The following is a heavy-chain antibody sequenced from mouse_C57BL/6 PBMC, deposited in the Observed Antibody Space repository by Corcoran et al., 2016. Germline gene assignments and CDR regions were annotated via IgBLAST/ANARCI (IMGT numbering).Heavy chain of an antibody. V-gene: IGHV1-26*01. CDR3: ARWLGRGGYFDV. J-gene: IGHJ1*03. D-gene: IGHD4-1*01. CDR1: GYTFTDYY. Sequence: EVQLQQSGPELVKPGASVKISCKASGYTFTDYYMNWVKQSHGKSLEWIGDINPNNGGTSYNQKFKGKATLTVDKSSSTAYMELRSLTSEDSAVYYCARWLGRGGYFDVWGTGTTVTVSS. CDR2: INPNNGGT.